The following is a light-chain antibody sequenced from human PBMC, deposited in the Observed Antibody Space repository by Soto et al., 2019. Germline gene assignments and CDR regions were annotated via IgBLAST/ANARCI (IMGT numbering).Light chain of an antibody. V-gene: IGKV3D-20*02. CDR2: DAS. CDR3: QQRSNWPSIT. CDR1: QSVTSTY. Sequence: EIVLTQSPGTLSLSPGERATLSCRASQSVTSTYLAWYQRKPGQAPRLLIYDASSRATGTPDRFSGSGSGTDFTLTITRLEPEDFAVYYCQQRSNWPSITFGQGTRLEIK. J-gene: IGKJ5*01.